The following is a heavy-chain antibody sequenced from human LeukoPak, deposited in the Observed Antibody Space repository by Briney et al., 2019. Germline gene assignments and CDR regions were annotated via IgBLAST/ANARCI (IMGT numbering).Heavy chain of an antibody. CDR3: ARARYCYTTSCPLDY. Sequence: ASVKVSCKASGYIFTDYYIHWARQAPGQGHEWMGRINPNSGGTNFAQKFQARVTMTSDTSISTAYMEVSGLESDDTAVYYCARARYCYTTSCPLDYWGQGTLVTVSS. D-gene: IGHD2-2*01. CDR2: INPNSGGT. J-gene: IGHJ4*02. V-gene: IGHV1-2*06. CDR1: GYIFTDYY.